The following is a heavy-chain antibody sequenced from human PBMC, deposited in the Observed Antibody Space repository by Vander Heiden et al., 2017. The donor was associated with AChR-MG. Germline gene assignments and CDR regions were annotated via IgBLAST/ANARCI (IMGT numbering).Heavy chain of an antibody. D-gene: IGHD1-26*01. CDR2: IYYSGST. J-gene: IGHJ3*02. V-gene: IGHV4-59*01. Sequence: QVQLQESGPGLVKPSETLSLTCTVSGGSISSYYWSWIRQPPGKGLEWIGYIYYSGSTNYNPSLKSRVTISVDTSKNQFSLKLSSVTAADTAVYYCARYRRSYYRHDAFDIWGQGTMVTVSS. CDR1: GGSISSYY. CDR3: ARYRRSYYRHDAFDI.